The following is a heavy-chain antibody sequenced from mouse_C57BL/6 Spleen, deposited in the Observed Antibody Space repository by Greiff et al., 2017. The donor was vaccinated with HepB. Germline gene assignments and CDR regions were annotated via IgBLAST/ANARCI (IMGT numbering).Heavy chain of an antibody. CDR1: GYTFTSYW. J-gene: IGHJ4*01. CDR2: IDPNSGGT. V-gene: IGHV1-72*01. D-gene: IGHD1-1*01. Sequence: QVQLKQPGAELVKPGASVKLSCKASGYTFTSYWMHWVKQRPGRGLEWIGRIDPNSGGTKYNEKFKSKATLTVDKPSSTAYMQLSSLTSEDSAVYDCAGYYYGSSYYAMDYWGQGTSVTVSS. CDR3: AGYYYGSSYYAMDY.